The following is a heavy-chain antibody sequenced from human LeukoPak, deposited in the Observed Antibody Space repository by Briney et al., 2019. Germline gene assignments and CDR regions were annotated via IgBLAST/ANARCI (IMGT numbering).Heavy chain of an antibody. Sequence: SQTLSLTCAISGDSVSSNSAAWNWIRQSPSRGLEWLGRTYYRSKWYNDYAVSVKSRITINPDTSKNQFSLKLSSVTAADTAVYYCARGLSNWGSRDAFDIWGQGTMVTVSS. D-gene: IGHD7-27*01. CDR2: TYYRSKWYN. J-gene: IGHJ3*02. V-gene: IGHV6-1*01. CDR3: ARGLSNWGSRDAFDI. CDR1: GDSVSSNSAA.